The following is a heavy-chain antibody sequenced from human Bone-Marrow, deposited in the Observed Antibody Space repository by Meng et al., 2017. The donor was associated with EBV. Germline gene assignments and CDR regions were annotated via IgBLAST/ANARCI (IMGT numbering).Heavy chain of an antibody. CDR2: INHSGST. D-gene: IGHD3-22*01. Sequence: QVQLQQWGAGLLKPSETLSLTCAVYGGPFSGYYWSWIRQPPGKGLEWIGEINHSGSTNYNPSLKSRVTISVDTSKNQFSLKLSSVTAADTAVYYCAKGGGYYYDSSGFHYDYWGQGTLVTVSS. CDR1: GGPFSGYY. CDR3: AKGGGYYYDSSGFHYDY. J-gene: IGHJ4*02. V-gene: IGHV4-34*01.